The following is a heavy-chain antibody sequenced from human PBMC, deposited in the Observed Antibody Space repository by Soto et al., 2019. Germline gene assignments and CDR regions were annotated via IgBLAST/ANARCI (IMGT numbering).Heavy chain of an antibody. CDR3: ARLDGLKKVPAAEDYYYYYMDV. CDR2: IYPGDSDT. J-gene: IGHJ6*03. D-gene: IGHD2-2*01. Sequence: GESLKISCKGSGYSFTSYWIGWVRQMPGKGLEWMGIIYPGDSDTRYSPSFQGQVTISADKSISTAYLQWSSLKASDTAMYYCARLDGLKKVPAAEDYYYYYMDVWGKGTTVTVSS. CDR1: GYSFTSYW. V-gene: IGHV5-51*01.